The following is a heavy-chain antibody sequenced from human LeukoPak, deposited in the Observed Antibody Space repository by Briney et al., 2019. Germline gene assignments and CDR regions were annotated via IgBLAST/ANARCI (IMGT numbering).Heavy chain of an antibody. V-gene: IGHV4-34*01. CDR1: GGSFSGYY. D-gene: IGHD6-6*01. J-gene: IGHJ5*02. Sequence: SETLSLTCAVYGGSFSGYYWSWIRQPPGKGLEWIGEINHSGSTNYNPSLKSRVTIPVDTSKNQFSLKLSSVTAADTAVYYCARGRPRGFDPWGQGTLVTVSS. CDR3: ARGRPRGFDP. CDR2: INHSGST.